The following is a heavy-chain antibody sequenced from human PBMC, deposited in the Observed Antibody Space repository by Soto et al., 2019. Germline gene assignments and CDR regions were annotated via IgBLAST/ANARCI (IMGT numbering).Heavy chain of an antibody. Sequence: QVHLVQSGAEVKKSGASVKVSCKGSGYDFTTYGITWVRQAPGQGLEWMAWNSAHNGNTDYAQKLQGRVTVTRDTSTSTAYMELRSLRSDDTAVYYCARGRYGDYWGQGALVTVSS. CDR2: NSAHNGNT. V-gene: IGHV1-18*01. CDR3: ARGRYGDY. D-gene: IGHD1-26*01. J-gene: IGHJ4*02. CDR1: GYDFTTYG.